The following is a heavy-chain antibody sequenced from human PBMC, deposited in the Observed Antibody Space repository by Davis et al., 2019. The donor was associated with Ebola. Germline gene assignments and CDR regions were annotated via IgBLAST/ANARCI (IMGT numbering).Heavy chain of an antibody. J-gene: IGHJ5*02. V-gene: IGHV3-15*01. CDR3: ARDRAGSRWFDP. CDR2: IKSKTDGGTT. CDR1: GFTFSNAW. Sequence: PGGSLRLSCAASGFTFSNAWMSWVRQAPGKGLEWVGRIKSKTDGGTTDYAAPVKGRFTISRDDSKNTLYLQMNSLRAEDTAVYYCARDRAGSRWFDPWGQGTLVTVSS. D-gene: IGHD3-10*01.